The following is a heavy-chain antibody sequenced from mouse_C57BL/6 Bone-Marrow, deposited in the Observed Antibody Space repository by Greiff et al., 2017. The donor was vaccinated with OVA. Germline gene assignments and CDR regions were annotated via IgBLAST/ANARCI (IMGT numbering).Heavy chain of an antibody. J-gene: IGHJ3*01. V-gene: IGHV5-6*01. CDR1: GFTFSSYG. CDR3: ARHEGTTVVEGAWFAY. Sequence: EVHLVESGGDLVKPGGSLKLSCAASGFTFSSYGMSWVRQTPDKRLEWVATISSGGSYTYYPDSVKGRFTISRDNAKNTLYLQMSSLKSEDTAMYYCARHEGTTVVEGAWFAYWGQGTLVTVSA. D-gene: IGHD1-1*01. CDR2: ISSGGSYT.